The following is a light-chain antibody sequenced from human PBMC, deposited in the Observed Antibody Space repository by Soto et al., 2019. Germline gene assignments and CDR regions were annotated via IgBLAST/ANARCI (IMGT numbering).Light chain of an antibody. CDR2: GAS. CDR1: QSVSSSY. CDR3: QQFCSSPAWT. Sequence: EIVLTQSPGTLSLSPGERATLSCRASQSVSSSYLAWYQLKPGQAPRLLIYGASSRATGIPDRFSGSGSGTDFTLPIIRLEPEDFAVYYCQQFCSSPAWTFGQGTKVEIK. J-gene: IGKJ1*01. V-gene: IGKV3-20*01.